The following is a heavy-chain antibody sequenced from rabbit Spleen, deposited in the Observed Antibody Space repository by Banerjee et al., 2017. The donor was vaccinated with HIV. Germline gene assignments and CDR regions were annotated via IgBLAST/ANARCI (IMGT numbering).Heavy chain of an antibody. V-gene: IGHV1S45*01. CDR3: ARDSGSSFSSYGMDL. Sequence: QEQLVESGGGLVKPEGSLKLSCTASGFSFSNKAVMCWVRQAPGKGLEWIACIYTGSSGSTAYASWAKGRFTISKTSSTTVTLQMTSLTAADTATYFCARDSGSSFSSYGMDLWGQGTLVTVS. D-gene: IGHD8-1*01. J-gene: IGHJ6*01. CDR1: GFSFSNKAV. CDR2: IYTGSSGST.